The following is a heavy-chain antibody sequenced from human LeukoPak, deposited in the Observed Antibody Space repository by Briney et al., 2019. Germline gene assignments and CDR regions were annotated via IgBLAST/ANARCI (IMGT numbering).Heavy chain of an antibody. J-gene: IGHJ4*02. V-gene: IGHV3-48*04. CDR2: ISSSSSTI. CDR1: GFTFSSHS. D-gene: IGHD3-22*01. CDR3: ARDKGDYHTSGSLFAF. Sequence: GGSLRLSCAASGFTFSSHSMNWARQAPGKGLEWVSYISSSSSTIYYADSVKGRFTIFRDNAKNSLYLQMNGLRAEDTAVYYCARDKGDYHTSGSLFAFGGQGTLVTVSS.